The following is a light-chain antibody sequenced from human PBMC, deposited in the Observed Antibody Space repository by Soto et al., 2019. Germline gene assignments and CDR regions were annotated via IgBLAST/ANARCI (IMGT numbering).Light chain of an antibody. CDR1: QYVSVTF. CDR3: QQYGSSPIT. CDR2: GAS. Sequence: EIVLTQSPGTLSFSPVERATICFRSSQYVSVTFLAWYQQKPGQAPRLLIYGASSRATGIPDRFSGSGSGTDFTLTINRLEPEDFAVYYCQQYGSSPITFGQGTRL. V-gene: IGKV3-20*01. J-gene: IGKJ5*01.